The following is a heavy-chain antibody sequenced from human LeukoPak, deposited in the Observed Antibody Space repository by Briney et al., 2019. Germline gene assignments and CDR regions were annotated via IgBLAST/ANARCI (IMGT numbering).Heavy chain of an antibody. CDR1: GFTFSTYW. Sequence: GGSLRLSCAASGFTFSTYWMHWVRQAPGKGLVWVSRINGGGSYTTYADSVKGRFTISRDNAKNTLSLQMNSLRAEDTAIYYCATYRQVLLPFESWGQGTLVTVSS. CDR3: ATYRQVLLPFES. D-gene: IGHD2-8*02. J-gene: IGHJ4*02. CDR2: INGGGSYT. V-gene: IGHV3-74*01.